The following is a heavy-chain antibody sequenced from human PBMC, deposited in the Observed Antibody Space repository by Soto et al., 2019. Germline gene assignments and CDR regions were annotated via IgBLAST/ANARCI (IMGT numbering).Heavy chain of an antibody. Sequence: PSETLSLTCAVSGYSISSSNWWGWIRQPPGKGLEWIGYIYYSGTTYYNPSLKSRVTMSVDTSKNQFSLKLTNMDPVDTATYYCARIVYGDHFDYWGQGTLVTVSS. D-gene: IGHD4-17*01. CDR3: ARIVYGDHFDY. CDR1: GYSISSSNW. V-gene: IGHV4-28*01. CDR2: IYYSGTT. J-gene: IGHJ4*02.